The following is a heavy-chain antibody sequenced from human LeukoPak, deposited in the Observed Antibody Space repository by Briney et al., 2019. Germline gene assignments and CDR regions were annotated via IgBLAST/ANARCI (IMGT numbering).Heavy chain of an antibody. Sequence: GASVKVSCKVSGYTLTELSMHWVRQAPGKGLEWMGGFDPEDVETIYAQKFQGRVTMTRNTSISTAYMELSSLRSEDTAVYYCARGGNDFWSGYYTDLDYWGQGTLVTVSS. CDR3: ARGGNDFWSGYYTDLDY. CDR1: GYTLTELS. CDR2: FDPEDVET. D-gene: IGHD3-3*01. J-gene: IGHJ4*02. V-gene: IGHV1-24*01.